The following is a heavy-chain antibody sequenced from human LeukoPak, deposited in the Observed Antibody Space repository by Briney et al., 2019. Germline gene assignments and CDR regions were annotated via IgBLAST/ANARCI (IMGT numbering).Heavy chain of an antibody. CDR2: MNPNSGNT. J-gene: IGHJ6*02. Sequence: ASVKVSCKASGYTFTSYDINWVQQATGQGLEWMGWMNPNSGNTGYAQKFQGRVTMTRNTSISTAYMELSRLRSDDTAVYYCARDLGDGSGGSCYYKYYYYGMDVWGQGTTVTVSS. D-gene: IGHD2-15*01. CDR1: GYTFTSYD. CDR3: ARDLGDGSGGSCYYKYYYYGMDV. V-gene: IGHV1-8*01.